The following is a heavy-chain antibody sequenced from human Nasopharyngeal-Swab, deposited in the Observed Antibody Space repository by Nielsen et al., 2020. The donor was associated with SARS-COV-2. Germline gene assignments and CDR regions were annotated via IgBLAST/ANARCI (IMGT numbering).Heavy chain of an antibody. D-gene: IGHD3-3*01. Sequence: GESLKISCAASGFTFSSYGMHWVRQAPGKGLEGVAVISYDGSNKYYADSVKGRFTISRDNSKNTLYLQMNSLRAKDTAVYYCAKRSDYDFWSGGLYYYYYGMDVWGQGTTVTVSS. J-gene: IGHJ6*02. CDR1: GFTFSSYG. V-gene: IGHV3-30*18. CDR3: AKRSDYDFWSGGLYYYYYGMDV. CDR2: ISYDGSNK.